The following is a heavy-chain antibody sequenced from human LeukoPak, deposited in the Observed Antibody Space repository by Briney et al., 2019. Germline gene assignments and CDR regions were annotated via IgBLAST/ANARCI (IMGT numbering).Heavy chain of an antibody. CDR2: ISSRGTYK. D-gene: IGHD3-10*01. J-gene: IGHJ6*03. CDR1: GFSFSSYS. CDR3: AKEEFTPSGYYYYYMDV. Sequence: GGSLRLSCAASGFSFSSYSLNWVRQAPGKGLEWVSFISSRGTYKNSADSLKGRFTISRDNAKNSLFLQMNTRRAEDTAVYYCAKEEFTPSGYYYYYMDVWGKGTTVTVSS. V-gene: IGHV3-21*01.